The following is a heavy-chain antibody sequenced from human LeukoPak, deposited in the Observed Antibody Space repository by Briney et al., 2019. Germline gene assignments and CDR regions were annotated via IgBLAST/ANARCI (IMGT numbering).Heavy chain of an antibody. CDR1: GFTFDDYG. CDR3: AREPQRERYYYYYMEV. V-gene: IGHV3-20*04. CDR2: INWNGGNT. Sequence: GGSLRLSCAASGFTFDDYGMSWVRQAPGKGLEWVSGINWNGGNTGYADSVKGRFTISRDNAKNSLYLQMNRLRAEDQALYYCAREPQRERYYYYYMEVGGEGPTHTVP. J-gene: IGHJ6*03. D-gene: IGHD2-2*01.